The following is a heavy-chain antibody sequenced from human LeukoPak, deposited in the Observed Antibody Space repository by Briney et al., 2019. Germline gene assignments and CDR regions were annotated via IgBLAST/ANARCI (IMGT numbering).Heavy chain of an antibody. CDR2: IDTNTGSP. V-gene: IGHV7-4-1*02. D-gene: IGHD3-22*01. CDR1: GYTFTTYP. Sequence: ASVKVSCKASGYTFTTYPINWVRQAPGQGLEWMGWIDTNTGSPTYAQGLTGRFVLSLDTSVSTAFLQINSLKAEDTALYYCVRGIDTTGCFNYWGQGTLVTVS. CDR3: VRGIDTTGCFNY. J-gene: IGHJ4*02.